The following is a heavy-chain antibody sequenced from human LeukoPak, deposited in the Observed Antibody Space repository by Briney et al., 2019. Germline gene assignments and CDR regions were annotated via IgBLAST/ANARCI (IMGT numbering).Heavy chain of an antibody. CDR2: ISSSSGHI. CDR1: GFTFSPYS. V-gene: IGHV3-21*01. CDR3: TRDGPGRDGYGYYFDF. D-gene: IGHD5-24*01. Sequence: GGSLRLSCAASGFTFSPYSMNWVRQAPGKGLEWVSSISSSSGHIYYADSVKGRFTISRDNANNSLYLQMNSLRAEDTAVYYCTRDGPGRDGYGYYFDFWGQGILVTISS. J-gene: IGHJ4*02.